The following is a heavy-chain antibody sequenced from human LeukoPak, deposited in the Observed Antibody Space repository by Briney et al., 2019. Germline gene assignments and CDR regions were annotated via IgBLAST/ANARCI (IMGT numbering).Heavy chain of an antibody. Sequence: GGSLRLSCAVSGITLSNYGMSWVRQAPGKGLEWVSGISDSGRNTYYSDSVKGRFTISRDNSESTVYLQMNSLTAEDTAQYYCATGCVGSPNCQTTGYDHWGQGTLVTVSS. D-gene: IGHD2-2*01. V-gene: IGHV3-23*01. CDR3: ATGCVGSPNCQTTGYDH. CDR2: ISDSGRNT. CDR1: GITLSNYG. J-gene: IGHJ4*02.